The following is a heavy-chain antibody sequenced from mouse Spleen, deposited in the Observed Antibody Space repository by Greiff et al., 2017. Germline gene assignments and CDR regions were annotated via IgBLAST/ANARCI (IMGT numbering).Heavy chain of an antibody. V-gene: IGHV2-9*02. CDR1: GFSLTSYG. D-gene: IGHD1-2*01. CDR3: ARDNITTANDAMDY. CDR2: IWAGGST. Sequence: QVQLKESGPGLVAPSQSLSITCTVSGFSLTSYGVHWVRQPPGKGLEWLGVIWAGGSTNYNSALMSRLSISKDNSKSQVFLKMNSLQTDDTAMYYCARDNITTANDAMDYWGQGTSVTVSS. J-gene: IGHJ4*01.